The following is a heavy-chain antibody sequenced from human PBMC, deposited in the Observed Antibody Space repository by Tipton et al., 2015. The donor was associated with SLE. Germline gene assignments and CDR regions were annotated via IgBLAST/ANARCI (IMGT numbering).Heavy chain of an antibody. CDR1: GFTFSSYA. V-gene: IGHV4-34*01. D-gene: IGHD5/OR15-5a*01. Sequence: LRLSCAASGFTFSSYAMSWVRQPPGKGLEWIGSIYYSGSTNYNPSLKSRVTISVDTSKNQFSLKLSSATAADTAVYYCARGPLLDLWGRGTLVTVSS. CDR2: IYYSGST. CDR3: ARGPLLDL. J-gene: IGHJ2*01.